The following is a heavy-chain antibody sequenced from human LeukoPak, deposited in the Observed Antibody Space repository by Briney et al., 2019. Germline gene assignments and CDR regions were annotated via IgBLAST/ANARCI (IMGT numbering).Heavy chain of an antibody. CDR2: IYYSGST. J-gene: IGHJ3*02. V-gene: IGHV4-30-4*01. Sequence: SQTLSLTCTVSGGSISSGDYYWSWIRQPPGKGLEWIGYIYYSGSTYYNPSLKSRVTISVDTSKNQFSLKLSSVTAADTAVYYCARGSMIVVVITVPGAFDIWGQGTMVTVSS. CDR1: GGSISSGDYY. CDR3: ARGSMIVVVITVPGAFDI. D-gene: IGHD3-22*01.